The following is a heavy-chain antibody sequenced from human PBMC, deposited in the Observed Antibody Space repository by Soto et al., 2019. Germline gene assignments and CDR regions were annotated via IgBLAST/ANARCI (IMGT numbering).Heavy chain of an antibody. CDR1: GYTFTSYG. CDR2: ISAYNGNT. J-gene: IGHJ6*02. CDR3: ARRFSIFGVVPAPYYYGMDV. V-gene: IGHV1-18*04. Sequence: ASVKVSCKASGYTFTSYGISLVRQAPGQGLEWMGWISAYNGNTNYAQKLQGRVTMTTDTSTSTAYMELRSLRSDDTAVYYCARRFSIFGVVPAPYYYGMDVWGQGTRVTVSS. D-gene: IGHD3-3*01.